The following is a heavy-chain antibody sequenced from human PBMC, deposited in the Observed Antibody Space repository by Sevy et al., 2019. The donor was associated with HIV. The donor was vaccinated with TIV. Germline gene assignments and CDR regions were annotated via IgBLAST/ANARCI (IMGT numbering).Heavy chain of an antibody. J-gene: IGHJ6*02. CDR3: TTEALDGDEYVAGSYRNYYFYGMDV. V-gene: IGHV3-15*01. D-gene: IGHD3-16*02. CDR1: GFTFSDAW. CDR2: INSKIDGGTT. Sequence: GGSLRLSCAASGFTFSDAWMSWVRQAPGRGLEWVGHINSKIDGGTTDYAEPVKGRFTISRDDSKNTLYLQMNSLKTEDTAVYYGTTEALDGDEYVAGSYRNYYFYGMDVWGQGTTVTVSS.